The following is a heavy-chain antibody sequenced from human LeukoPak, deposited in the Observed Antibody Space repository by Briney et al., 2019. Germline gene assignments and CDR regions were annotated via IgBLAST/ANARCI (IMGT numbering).Heavy chain of an antibody. D-gene: IGHD5-24*01. CDR1: GFTFSSYSMN. CDR3: ARLSRMACINY. Sequence: GSLRLSCAASGFTFSSYSMNWVRQPPGKGLEWIGSIYYSGSTYYNPSLKSRVTISVDTSKNQFSLKLSSVTAADTAVYYCARLSRMACINYWGQGTLVTVSS. J-gene: IGHJ4*02. V-gene: IGHV4-39*01. CDR2: IYYSGST.